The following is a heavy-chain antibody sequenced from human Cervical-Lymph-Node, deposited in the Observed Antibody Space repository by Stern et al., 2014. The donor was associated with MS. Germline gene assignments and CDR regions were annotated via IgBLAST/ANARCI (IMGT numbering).Heavy chain of an antibody. CDR2: IFSNDEK. V-gene: IGHV2-26*01. D-gene: IGHD3-10*01. Sequence: ESGPVLVKPTETLTLTCTVSGFSLSNARMGVSWIRQPPGKALEWLSHIFSNDEKSYSPTLKRRLTISYDPSKSQVVLTMSNMDPVDTATYYCARITRFGEFCDYWGQGTLVTVSS. CDR1: GFSLSNARMG. J-gene: IGHJ4*02. CDR3: ARITRFGEFCDY.